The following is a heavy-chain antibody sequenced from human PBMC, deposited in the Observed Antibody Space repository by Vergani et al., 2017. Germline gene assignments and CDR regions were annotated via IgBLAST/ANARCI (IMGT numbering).Heavy chain of an antibody. CDR1: GGSISSYY. V-gene: IGHV4-59*01. CDR2: IYYSGST. D-gene: IGHD3-22*01. J-gene: IGHJ4*02. CDR3: ANSGYSSGAFDY. Sequence: QVQLQESGPGLVQPSETLSLTCTVSGGSISSYYWSWIRQPPGKGLEWIGYIYYSGSTNYNPSLKSRVTISVDTSKNQFSLKLSSVTAADTAVYYCANSGYSSGAFDYWGQGTLVTVSS.